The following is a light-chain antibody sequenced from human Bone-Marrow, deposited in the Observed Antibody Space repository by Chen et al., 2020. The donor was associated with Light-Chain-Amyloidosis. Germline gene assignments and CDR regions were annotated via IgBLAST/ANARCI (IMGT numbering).Light chain of an antibody. CDR2: RDT. Sequence: SYELTQPPSVSVSPGQTARITCSGDDLPTKYAYWYQQKPGQAPVLVIHRDTERPSGFSERFSGSSSGTTATLTISGVQAEDDADYHCQSADSSGTYEVIFGGGTKLTVL. CDR3: QSADSSGTYEVI. J-gene: IGLJ2*01. V-gene: IGLV3-25*03. CDR1: DLPTKY.